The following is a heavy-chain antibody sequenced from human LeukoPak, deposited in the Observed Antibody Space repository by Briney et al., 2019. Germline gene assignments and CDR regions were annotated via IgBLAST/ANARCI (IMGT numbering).Heavy chain of an antibody. Sequence: SETLSLTCAVSGDSISSGTYYWRWIRQPAGKGLEWIGRIDTSGSTNYNPSLKSRVTISIDTSKNQFSLKLTSVTAADTAVYYCAAVPESYYTVYYFNYWGQGTLVTVSS. D-gene: IGHD3-10*01. J-gene: IGHJ4*02. CDR2: IDTSGST. V-gene: IGHV4-61*02. CDR3: AAVPESYYTVYYFNY. CDR1: GDSISSGTYY.